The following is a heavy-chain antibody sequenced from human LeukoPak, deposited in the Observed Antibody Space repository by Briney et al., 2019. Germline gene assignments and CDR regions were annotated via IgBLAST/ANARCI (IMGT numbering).Heavy chain of an antibody. Sequence: GGSLRLSCAASGFSFSSYGMHWVRQAPGKGLEWVAVISYDGSNKYYADSVKGRFTISRDNSKNTLFLQMNSLRAEDTAVYYCASDAKAMVRYYYYGIDVWGQGTTVTVSS. CDR3: ASDAKAMVRYYYYGIDV. J-gene: IGHJ6*02. CDR1: GFSFSSYG. CDR2: ISYDGSNK. D-gene: IGHD5-18*01. V-gene: IGHV3-30*03.